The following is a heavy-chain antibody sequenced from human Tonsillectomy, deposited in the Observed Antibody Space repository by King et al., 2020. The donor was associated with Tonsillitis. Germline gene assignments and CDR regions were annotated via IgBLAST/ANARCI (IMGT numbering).Heavy chain of an antibody. CDR1: GFTFRSYG. CDR3: AKNHHYDRKSYYYYYAIDL. J-gene: IGHJ6*02. D-gene: IGHD3-22*01. Sequence: QLVQSGGGVVQPGGSLRLSCAASGFTFRSYGMHWVRQAPGKGLEWVAFIPYDGSNKYYADSVKGRFTISRDNSKNTVYLQLNSVRAEDTAVYYCAKNHHYDRKSYYYYYAIDLWGQGTPVTVSS. CDR2: IPYDGSNK. V-gene: IGHV3-30*02.